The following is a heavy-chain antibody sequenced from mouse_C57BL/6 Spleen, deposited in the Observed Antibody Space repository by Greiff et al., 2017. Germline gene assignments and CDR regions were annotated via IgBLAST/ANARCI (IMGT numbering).Heavy chain of an antibody. V-gene: IGHV14-2*01. J-gene: IGHJ1*03. CDR2: IDPEDGDT. Sequence: VQLKESGAELVKPGASVKFSCTASGFNINDYYMHWVKQRPEQGLEWIGRIDPEDGDTKYAAKFQGKATLTADTSSNTAYLQLSSLTSEDTAVFYCARDGNSPPWYFDVWGTGTTVTVSS. CDR1: GFNINDYY. D-gene: IGHD2-1*01. CDR3: ARDGNSPPWYFDV.